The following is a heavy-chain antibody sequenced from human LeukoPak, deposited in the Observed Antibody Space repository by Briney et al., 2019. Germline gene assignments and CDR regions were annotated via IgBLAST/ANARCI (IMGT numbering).Heavy chain of an antibody. D-gene: IGHD2-2*01. Sequence: SVKVSCKASGGTFSSYAISWVRQAPGQGLEWMGGIIPIFGTANYAQKFQGRVTITTDEPTSTAYMELSSLRSEDTAVYYCARVLAAPAAIPYYYYYMDVWGKGTTVTVSS. J-gene: IGHJ6*03. CDR1: GGTFSSYA. CDR3: ARVLAAPAAIPYYYYYMDV. V-gene: IGHV1-69*05. CDR2: IIPIFGTA.